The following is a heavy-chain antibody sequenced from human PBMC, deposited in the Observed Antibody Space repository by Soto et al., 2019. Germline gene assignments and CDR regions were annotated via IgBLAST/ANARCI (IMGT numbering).Heavy chain of an antibody. Sequence: SVKVSCKASGFTFTSSAVQWVRQARGQRLEWIGWIVVGSGNTNYAQKFQERVTITRDMSTSTAYMELSSLRSEDTAVYYCAAHSLNYYYYYYGMDVWGQGTTVTVSS. D-gene: IGHD1-20*01. V-gene: IGHV1-58*01. CDR3: AAHSLNYYYYYYGMDV. J-gene: IGHJ6*02. CDR2: IVVGSGNT. CDR1: GFTFTSSA.